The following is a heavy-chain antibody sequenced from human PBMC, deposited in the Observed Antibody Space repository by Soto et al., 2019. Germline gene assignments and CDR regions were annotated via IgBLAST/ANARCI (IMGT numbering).Heavy chain of an antibody. CDR2: ISSSDINI. D-gene: IGHD4-17*01. Sequence: EVQLVESGGGLIQPGGSLRLSCAASGFTFSSYSMNWVRQAPGKGLEWISYISSSDINIYYADSVKGRFTISRDIAKNSLYLQMNSLRAENTAVYSCARAYGDYVPRNEYWGQGTLVTVSS. CDR1: GFTFSSYS. J-gene: IGHJ4*02. CDR3: ARAYGDYVPRNEY. V-gene: IGHV3-48*01.